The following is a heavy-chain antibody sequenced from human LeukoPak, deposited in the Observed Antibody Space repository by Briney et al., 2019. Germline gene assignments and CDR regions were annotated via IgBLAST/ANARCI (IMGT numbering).Heavy chain of an antibody. CDR3: ARSDSGSYYSPPYYYYGMDV. V-gene: IGHV4-59*01. J-gene: IGHJ6*04. CDR1: GGSISSYY. D-gene: IGHD3-10*01. Sequence: PSETLFLTCTVSGGSISSYYWSWIRQPPGKGLEWIGYIYYSGSTNYNPSLKSRVTISVDTSKNQFSLKLSSVTAADTAVYYCARSDSGSYYSPPYYYYGMDVWGKGTTVTVSS. CDR2: IYYSGST.